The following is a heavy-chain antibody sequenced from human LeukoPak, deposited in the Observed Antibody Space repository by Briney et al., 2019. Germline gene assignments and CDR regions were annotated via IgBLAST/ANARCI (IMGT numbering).Heavy chain of an antibody. CDR3: ARQTGDDALDI. CDR2: ISPHSGFT. Sequence: ASVKVSCKASGYTLTGHYIHWVRQAPGQGLEWMGWISPHSGFTMYPQRFQGRVTMTTDTSISAAFLEVRRLRSDDTAAYYCARQTGDDALDIWGQGTMITVYS. CDR1: GYTLTGHY. J-gene: IGHJ3*02. V-gene: IGHV1-2*02. D-gene: IGHD7-27*01.